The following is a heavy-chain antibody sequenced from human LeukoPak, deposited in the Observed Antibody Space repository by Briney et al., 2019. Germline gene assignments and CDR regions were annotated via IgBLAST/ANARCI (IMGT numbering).Heavy chain of an antibody. V-gene: IGHV1-46*01. Sequence: GASVTVSFKASGYMFTHYYMHWVRHAPGQGHERMGMITTSDGDTSYAQKFEGRVTMTTDTSTRTVYMELSSLTSEDTAVYYCARDLRRSGYNGSCDDWGQGTLVTVSP. CDR1: GYMFTHYY. J-gene: IGHJ4*02. D-gene: IGHD5-24*01. CDR3: ARDLRRSGYNGSCDD. CDR2: ITTSDGDT.